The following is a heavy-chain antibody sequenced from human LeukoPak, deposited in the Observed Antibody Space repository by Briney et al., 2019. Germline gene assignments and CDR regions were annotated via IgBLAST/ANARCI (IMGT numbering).Heavy chain of an antibody. Sequence: GGSLRLSCTVSGFTFSDYWMSWVRQAPGKGLEWVGHIKEDGRATTYVDSVKGRFTISRDNAKNSLFLQMNNLRAEDTAIYYCTRDENVTVANYRFDHWGQGTLVAVSS. CDR3: TRDENVTVANYRFDH. D-gene: IGHD4-17*01. V-gene: IGHV3-7*01. CDR2: IKEDGRAT. CDR1: GFTFSDYW. J-gene: IGHJ4*02.